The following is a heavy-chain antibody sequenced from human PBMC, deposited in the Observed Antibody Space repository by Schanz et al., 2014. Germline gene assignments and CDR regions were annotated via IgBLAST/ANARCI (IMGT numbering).Heavy chain of an antibody. Sequence: EVQLLESGGGLVQPGGSLRLSCAASGFTFSSNAMCWVRQAPGKGLEWVSTITSNGGGTYYADSVKGRFIISRDSSKNTLFLQMNSLRAEDTAVYFCAKDRWRATVMVDAFDIWGQGTKVTVSS. CDR3: AKDRWRATVMVDAFDI. V-gene: IGHV3-23*01. D-gene: IGHD4-4*01. CDR2: ITSNGGGT. CDR1: GFTFSSNA. J-gene: IGHJ3*02.